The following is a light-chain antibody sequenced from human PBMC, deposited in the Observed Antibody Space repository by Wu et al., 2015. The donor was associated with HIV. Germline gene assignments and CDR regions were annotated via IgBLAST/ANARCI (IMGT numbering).Light chain of an antibody. J-gene: IGKJ4*01. V-gene: IGKV1-5*03. CDR1: QSITTR. CDR2: KAS. CDR3: QQYSSYSS. Sequence: DIQMTQSPSTLSASVGDRVTITCRASQSITTRLAWYQQKPGKAPKFLISKASSLESGVPSRFSGSGSETEFTLTISSLQPDDFATYYCQQYSSYSSFGGGTKVEIK.